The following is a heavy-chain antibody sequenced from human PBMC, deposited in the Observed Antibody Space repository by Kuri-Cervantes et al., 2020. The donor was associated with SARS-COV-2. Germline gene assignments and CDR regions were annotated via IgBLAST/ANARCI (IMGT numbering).Heavy chain of an antibody. J-gene: IGHJ4*02. Sequence: SCTVSGGSISSGSYYWSWIRQPAGKGLEWIGRIYTSGSTNYNPSLKSRVTISVDTSKNQFSLKLSSVTAADTAVYYCAREQWLRNDYWGQGTLVTVSS. V-gene: IGHV4-61*02. D-gene: IGHD5-12*01. CDR2: IYTSGST. CDR1: GGSISSGSYY. CDR3: AREQWLRNDY.